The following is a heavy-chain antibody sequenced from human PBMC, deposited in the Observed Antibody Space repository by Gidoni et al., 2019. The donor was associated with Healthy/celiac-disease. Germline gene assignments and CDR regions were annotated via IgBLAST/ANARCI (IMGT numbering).Heavy chain of an antibody. CDR2: INHSGST. CDR3: ARARGLRTTRWFDP. V-gene: IGHV4-34*01. J-gene: IGHJ5*02. Sequence: QVQLQQWGAGLLKPSETLSLTCAVYGGSFSGYYWSWIRQPPGKGLEWIGEINHSGSTNYNPSLKSRVTISVDTSKNQFSLKLSSVTAADTAVYYCARARGLRTTRWFDPWGQGTLVTVSS. CDR1: GGSFSGYY. D-gene: IGHD1-1*01.